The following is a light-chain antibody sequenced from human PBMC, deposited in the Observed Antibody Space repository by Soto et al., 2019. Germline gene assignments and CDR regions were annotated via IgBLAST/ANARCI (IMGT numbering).Light chain of an antibody. J-gene: IGKJ3*01. Sequence: EIVLTQSPGTLSLSPGERATLSCRASQSVSDNHLAWYHQKPGQPPRLLIYGASNRATGIPDRFSGHGSGTDFTLTISRLEPEDFATYYCHHYVRSPIFTFVPGTKVDI. CDR2: GAS. V-gene: IGKV3-20*01. CDR3: HHYVRSPIFT. CDR1: QSVSDNH.